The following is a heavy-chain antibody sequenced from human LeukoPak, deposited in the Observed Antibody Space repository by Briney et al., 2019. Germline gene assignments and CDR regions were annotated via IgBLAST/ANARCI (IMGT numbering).Heavy chain of an antibody. CDR1: GFTFSSYS. J-gene: IGHJ6*02. CDR2: ISSSSSTI. V-gene: IGHV3-48*01. D-gene: IGHD3-10*01. Sequence: GGSLRLSCAASGFTFSSYSMNWVRQAPGKGLEWVSYISSSSSTIYYADSVKGRFTISRDNAKNSLYLQMNSLRAEDTAVYYCATLGSALRDYYYGMDVWGQGTTVTVSS. CDR3: ATLGSALRDYYYGMDV.